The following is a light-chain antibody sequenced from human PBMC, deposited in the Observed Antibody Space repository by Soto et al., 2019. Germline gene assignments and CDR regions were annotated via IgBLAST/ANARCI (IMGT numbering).Light chain of an antibody. CDR3: QSYDSSTSGYV. V-gene: IGLV1-40*01. CDR1: ASNIVEGHY. J-gene: IGLJ1*01. Sequence: QSLPSHPPSVYWAPGHGFTISSAGSASNIVEGHYVHWYQHLPVTAPKLLIFANINRPSWFPYRFSGSKSGTSASLEITGLRAEDEADYYCQSYDSSTSGYVFGTGTKVTAL. CDR2: ANI.